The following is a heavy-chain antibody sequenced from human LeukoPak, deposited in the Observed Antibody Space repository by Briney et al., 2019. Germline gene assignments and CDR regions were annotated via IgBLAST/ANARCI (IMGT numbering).Heavy chain of an antibody. V-gene: IGHV4-4*07. Sequence: SETLSLTCTVSGGSISSYYWSWIRQPAGKGLEWIGRIYTSGSTNYNPSLKSRVTMSVDTSKNQFSLKLSSVTAADTAVYYCAGGYNGNYYYYYMDVWGKGTTVTVSS. J-gene: IGHJ6*03. CDR3: AGGYNGNYYYYYMDV. D-gene: IGHD1-26*01. CDR2: IYTSGST. CDR1: GGSISSYY.